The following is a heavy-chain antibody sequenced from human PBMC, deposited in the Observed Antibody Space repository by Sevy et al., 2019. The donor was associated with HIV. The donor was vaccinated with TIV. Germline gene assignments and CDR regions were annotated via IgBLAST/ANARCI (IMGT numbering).Heavy chain of an antibody. CDR1: GYNFLSDG. CDR2: IGVYNGNA. Sequence: ASVKVSCQASGYNFLSDGITWVRQAPGQGLEWMAWIGVYNGNANYAQKFRDRVTMNTDTSTNTAYLELRSLRSDDKAVYYCARVPTYYYGSATYFDSWGQGSLVTFSS. V-gene: IGHV1-18*01. D-gene: IGHD3-10*01. CDR3: ARVPTYYYGSATYFDS. J-gene: IGHJ4*02.